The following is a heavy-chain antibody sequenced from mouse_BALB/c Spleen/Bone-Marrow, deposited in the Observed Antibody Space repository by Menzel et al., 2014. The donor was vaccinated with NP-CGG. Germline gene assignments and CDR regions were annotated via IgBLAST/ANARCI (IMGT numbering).Heavy chain of an antibody. CDR3: ARNYDGAMDY. CDR2: IRNKANGYTT. CDR1: GFTFTDYY. V-gene: IGHV7-3*02. J-gene: IGHJ4*01. D-gene: IGHD2-12*01. Sequence: EVKLVESGGGLVQPGGSLRLSCATPGFTFTDYYMSWVRQPPGKALEWLGFIRNKANGYTTEYSASVKGRFTISRDNSQSILYLQMNTLRAEDSATYYCARNYDGAMDYWGQGTSVTVSS.